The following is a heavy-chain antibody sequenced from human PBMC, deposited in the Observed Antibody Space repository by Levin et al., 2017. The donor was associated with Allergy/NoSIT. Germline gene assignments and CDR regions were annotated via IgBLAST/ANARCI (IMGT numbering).Heavy chain of an antibody. CDR3: AKAFGGFWFFDL. CDR1: GFTFSSYA. CDR2: ISGSGGST. Sequence: GESLKISCAASGFTFSSYALTWVRQAPGKGLEWISGISGSGGSTDYADSVKGRFTISRDDSKNTLYLQMNSLRAEDTAVYYCAKAFGGFWFFDLWGRGTLVTVSS. V-gene: IGHV3-23*01. J-gene: IGHJ2*01. D-gene: IGHD4-23*01.